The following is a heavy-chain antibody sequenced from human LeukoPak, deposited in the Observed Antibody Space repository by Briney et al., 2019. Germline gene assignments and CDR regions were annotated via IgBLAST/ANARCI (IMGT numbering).Heavy chain of an antibody. CDR3: ARLGSYCGGDCYRSAGYYYYMDV. V-gene: IGHV4-34*01. J-gene: IGHJ6*03. D-gene: IGHD2-21*01. Sequence: PSETLSLTCAVYGGSFSGYYWSWIRQPPGKGLEWIGEINHSGSTNYNPPLKSRVTISVDTPKNQFSLKLSSVTAADTAVYYWARLGSYCGGDCYRSAGYYYYMDVWGKGTTVTVSS. CDR2: INHSGST. CDR1: GGSFSGYY.